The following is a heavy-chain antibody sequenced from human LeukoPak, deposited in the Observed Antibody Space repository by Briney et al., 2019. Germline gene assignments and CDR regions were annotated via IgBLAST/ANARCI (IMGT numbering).Heavy chain of an antibody. D-gene: IGHD3-3*02. CDR1: GYTFTNYG. V-gene: IGHV1-18*01. Sequence: ASVKVSCKASGYTFTNYGISWVRQAPGQGLEWMGWISAYNGNTNYVQKLQGRVTMTTDTSTSTAYMELRSLRSDDTAVYYCARDRLKGGAGIRRSPDRGDYWGQGTLVTVSS. CDR2: ISAYNGNT. CDR3: ARDRLKGGAGIRRSPDRGDY. J-gene: IGHJ4*02.